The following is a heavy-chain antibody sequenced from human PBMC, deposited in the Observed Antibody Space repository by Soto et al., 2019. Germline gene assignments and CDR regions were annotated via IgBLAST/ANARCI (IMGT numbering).Heavy chain of an antibody. J-gene: IGHJ4*02. CDR3: AKFGMATTKRSPPYYIDY. Sequence: PGGSLRLSCAASGFTFSSYAMHWVRQAPGKGLEWVAVISYDGSNKYYADSVKGRFTISRDNSKNTLYLQMNSLRAEDTAVYYFAKFGMATTKRSPPYYIDYWGQGALVTVSS. CDR2: ISYDGSNK. CDR1: GFTFSSYA. D-gene: IGHD1-1*01. V-gene: IGHV3-30-3*01.